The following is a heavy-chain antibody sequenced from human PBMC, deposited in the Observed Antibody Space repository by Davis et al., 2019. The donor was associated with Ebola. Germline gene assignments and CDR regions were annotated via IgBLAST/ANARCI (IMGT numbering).Heavy chain of an antibody. D-gene: IGHD2-2*01. CDR1: GYIFTDYY. J-gene: IGHJ4*02. CDR2: INPNSGGT. CDR3: ARGTNCTSASCYVY. Sequence: ASVKVSCKASGYIFTDYYLHWVRQAPGQGLEWMGRINPNSGGTNYAQRFQDRVTMTRDTSISTVYLELRRLRSDDMAVYYCARGTNCTSASCYVYWGQGTLLTVSS. V-gene: IGHV1-2*06.